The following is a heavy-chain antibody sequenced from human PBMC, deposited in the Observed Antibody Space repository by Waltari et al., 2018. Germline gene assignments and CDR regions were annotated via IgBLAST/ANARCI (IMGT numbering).Heavy chain of an antibody. CDR3: AREWGVMVGTAGFYFDY. CDR1: GFTFSSYT. D-gene: IGHD2-15*01. Sequence: EVQLVGSGGGLVKPGGSLRLSCAASGFTFSSYTMKWVRQAPGKGRWWVSSISSGRNYLYDADSVKCRFTISRDNAKNSLYLQMNSLRVEDTAVYYCAREWGVMVGTAGFYFDYWGQGALVTVSS. V-gene: IGHV3-21*01. J-gene: IGHJ4*02. CDR2: ISSGRNYL.